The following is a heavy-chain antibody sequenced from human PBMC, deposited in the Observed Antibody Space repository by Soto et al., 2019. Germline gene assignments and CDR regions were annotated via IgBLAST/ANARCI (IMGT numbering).Heavy chain of an antibody. Sequence: QVQLVESGGGVVQPGRSLRLSCAASGFTFSSYGMHWVRQAPGKGLEWVAVISYDGSNKYYADSVKGRFTISRDNSKNTLYLQMNSLRAEHTAVYYCAKDWSEDGDYGWFDPWGQGTLVTVSS. CDR3: AKDWSEDGDYGWFDP. CDR1: GFTFSSYG. CDR2: ISYDGSNK. D-gene: IGHD4-17*01. J-gene: IGHJ5*02. V-gene: IGHV3-30*18.